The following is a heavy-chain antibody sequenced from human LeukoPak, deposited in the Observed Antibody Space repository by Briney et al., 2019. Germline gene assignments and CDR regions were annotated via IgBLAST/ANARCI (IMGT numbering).Heavy chain of an antibody. V-gene: IGHV4-4*07. J-gene: IGHJ5*02. Sequence: SETLSLTCTVSGGTISGYYWSWIRQPAGRGLEWIGRIDSSGSTNHNPPLKSRVTMSIDTSKNLFSLKLRSVAAADTAVYYCARPQLVTGSDWFDPWGQGTLVTASS. CDR2: IDSSGST. CDR1: GGTISGYY. D-gene: IGHD1-14*01. CDR3: ARPQLVTGSDWFDP.